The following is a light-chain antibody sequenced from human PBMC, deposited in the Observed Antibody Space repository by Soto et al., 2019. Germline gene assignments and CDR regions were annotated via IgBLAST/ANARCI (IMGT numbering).Light chain of an antibody. CDR3: CSYAGSSTYV. CDR1: SRDVGSYNL. V-gene: IGLV2-23*01. CDR2: EGS. Sequence: QFVLTQPASVSGSPGQSITISCTGTSRDVGSYNLVSWYQQHPGKAPKLMIYEGSKRPSGVSNRFSGSKSGNTASLTISGLQAEDEADYYCCSYAGSSTYVFGTGRKVTVL. J-gene: IGLJ1*01.